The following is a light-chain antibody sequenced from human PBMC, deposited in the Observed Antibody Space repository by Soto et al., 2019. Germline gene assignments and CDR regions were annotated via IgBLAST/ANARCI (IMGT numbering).Light chain of an antibody. V-gene: IGLV2-14*01. CDR2: DVS. J-gene: IGLJ1*01. CDR3: SSYTSSSTPCV. Sequence: QSALTQPASVSGSPGQSITISCTGTSSDVGGYNYVSWYQQHPGKAPKLMIYDVSNRPSGVSNRFSGSKSGNTASLTISGLQAEDEADHCCSSYTSSSTPCVFGTGTKLTVL. CDR1: SSDVGGYNY.